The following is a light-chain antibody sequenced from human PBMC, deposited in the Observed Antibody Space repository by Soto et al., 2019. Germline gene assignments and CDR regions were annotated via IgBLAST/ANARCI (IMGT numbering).Light chain of an antibody. V-gene: IGLV2-11*01. J-gene: IGLJ2*01. CDR3: CSYAGTYPYVV. Sequence: QSVLTQPRSVSGSPGQSVTISCTGTSSDVGGYNYVSWYQQHPGKAPKLMIYDVSKGPSGVPDRFSGSKSGNTASLTISGLQAEDEADYYCCSYAGTYPYVVFGGGTKLTVL. CDR1: SSDVGGYNY. CDR2: DVS.